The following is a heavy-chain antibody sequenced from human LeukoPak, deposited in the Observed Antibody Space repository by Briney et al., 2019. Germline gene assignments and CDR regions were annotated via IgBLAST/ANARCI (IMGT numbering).Heavy chain of an antibody. CDR1: GFTVSSNY. Sequence: GSLRLSCAASGFTVSSNYMSWVRQAPGRGLEWIGSIYYSGSTYYNPSLKSRVTISVDTSKNQFSLKLSSVTAADTAVYYCARGRWLQPFDYWGQGTLVTVSS. J-gene: IGHJ4*02. V-gene: IGHV4-59*05. CDR2: IYYSGST. CDR3: ARGRWLQPFDY. D-gene: IGHD5-24*01.